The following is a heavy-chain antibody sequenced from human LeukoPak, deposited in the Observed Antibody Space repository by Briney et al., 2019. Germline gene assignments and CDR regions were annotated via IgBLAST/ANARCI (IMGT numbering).Heavy chain of an antibody. CDR1: GYTFTSYG. D-gene: IGHD3-10*01. Sequence: GASVKVSCKASGYTFTSYGISWVRQAPGQGLEWMGWISAYNGNTNYAQKLQGRVTMTTDTSTSTAYMELRSLRSDDTAVYYCARPLWFEENDAFDIWGQGTMVTVSS. V-gene: IGHV1-18*01. CDR2: ISAYNGNT. J-gene: IGHJ3*02. CDR3: ARPLWFEENDAFDI.